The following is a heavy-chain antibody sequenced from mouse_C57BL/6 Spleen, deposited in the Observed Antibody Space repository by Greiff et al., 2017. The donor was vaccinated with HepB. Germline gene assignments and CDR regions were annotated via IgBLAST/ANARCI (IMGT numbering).Heavy chain of an antibody. CDR1: GYTFTDYY. Sequence: EVQLQQSGPELVKPGASVKISCKASGYTFTDYYMNWVKQSHGKSLEWIGDINPNNGGTSYNQKFKGKATLTVDKSSSTAYMELRSLPSEDSAVYYCAGGGISTVVAPYWYFDVWGTGTTVTVSS. J-gene: IGHJ1*03. CDR2: INPNNGGT. CDR3: AGGGISTVVAPYWYFDV. D-gene: IGHD1-1*01. V-gene: IGHV1-26*01.